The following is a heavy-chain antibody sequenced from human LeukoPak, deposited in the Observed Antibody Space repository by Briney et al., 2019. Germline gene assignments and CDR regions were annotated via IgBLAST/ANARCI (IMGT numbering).Heavy chain of an antibody. J-gene: IGHJ6*02. D-gene: IGHD4-11*01. V-gene: IGHV1-24*01. CDR2: FDPEDGET. CDR1: GYTLTELS. CDR3: ATETTYDYSKNYYYYGMDV. Sequence: ASVKVSCKVSGYTLTELSMHRVRQAPGKGLEWMGGFDPEDGETIYAQKFQGRVTMTEDTSTDTAYMELSSLRSEDTAVYYCATETTYDYSKNYYYYGMDVWGQGTTVTVSS.